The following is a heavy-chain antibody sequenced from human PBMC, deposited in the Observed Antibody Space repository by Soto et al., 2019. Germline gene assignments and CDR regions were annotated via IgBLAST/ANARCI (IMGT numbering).Heavy chain of an antibody. CDR2: ISYDGTNK. CDR3: AKDLADIAAAGTWGMPNYFDY. V-gene: IGHV3-30*18. CDR1: GFTFSRYG. D-gene: IGHD6-13*01. J-gene: IGHJ4*02. Sequence: GGSLRLSCAASGFTFSRYGMHWVRQAPGKGLEWVAVISYDGTNKYFADSVKGRFTISRDNSKNTLYLQMNSLRAEDTAVYYCAKDLADIAAAGTWGMPNYFDYWGQGTLVTVSS.